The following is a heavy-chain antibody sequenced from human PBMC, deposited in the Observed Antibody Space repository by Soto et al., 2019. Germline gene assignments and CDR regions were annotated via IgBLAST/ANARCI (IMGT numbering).Heavy chain of an antibody. V-gene: IGHV1-18*01. CDR1: GYTFTSYG. Sequence: ASVKVSCKASGYTFTSYGISWVRQAPGQGLEWMGWISAYNGNTNYAQKLQGRVTMTTDTSTSTAYMELRSLRSDDTAVYYCARDVGIYAVAGLSDPWGQGTLVTVSS. CDR2: ISAYNGNT. CDR3: ARDVGIYAVAGLSDP. J-gene: IGHJ5*02. D-gene: IGHD6-19*01.